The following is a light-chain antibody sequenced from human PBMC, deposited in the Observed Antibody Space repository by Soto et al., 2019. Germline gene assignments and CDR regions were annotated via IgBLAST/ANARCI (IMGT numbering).Light chain of an antibody. CDR3: AAWDDSLSGRV. CDR1: SSNIGSHS. J-gene: IGLJ3*02. Sequence: QSVLTQPPSASGTPGQRVTISCSGSSSNIGSHSVHWYQQLPGSAPKLLIYRNNQRPSGVPDRFSGSKSGTSASLAISGLRSEDEADYYCAAWDDSLSGRVFGGGTKLTVL. CDR2: RNN. V-gene: IGLV1-47*01.